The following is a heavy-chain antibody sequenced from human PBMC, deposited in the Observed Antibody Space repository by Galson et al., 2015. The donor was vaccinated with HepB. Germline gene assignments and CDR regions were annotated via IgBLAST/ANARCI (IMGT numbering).Heavy chain of an antibody. CDR1: GFTFSSYA. Sequence: SLRLSCAASGFTFSSYAMHWVRQAPGKGLEWVAVISYDGSNKYYADSVKGRFTISRDNSKDTLYLQMNSLRAEDTAVYYCARPFRDIVVVVVTWGIDYWGQGTLVTVSS. V-gene: IGHV3-30-3*01. CDR3: ARPFRDIVVVVVTWGIDY. J-gene: IGHJ4*02. CDR2: ISYDGSNK. D-gene: IGHD2-15*01.